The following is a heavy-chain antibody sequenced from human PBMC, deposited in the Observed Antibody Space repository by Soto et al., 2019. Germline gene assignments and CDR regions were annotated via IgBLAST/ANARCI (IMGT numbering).Heavy chain of an antibody. CDR2: INPSGGST. J-gene: IGHJ4*02. D-gene: IGHD3-22*01. CDR1: GYTFTRYY. Sequence: GSSVKVSCKASGYTFTRYYMHCVRQTPEQGLEWMGIINPSGGSTSYAQKFQGRVTMTRDTSTSTVYMELSSLRSEDTAVYYCARDYDRSGYPRYYFDFWGQGTLVTVSS. CDR3: ARDYDRSGYPRYYFDF. V-gene: IGHV1-46*01.